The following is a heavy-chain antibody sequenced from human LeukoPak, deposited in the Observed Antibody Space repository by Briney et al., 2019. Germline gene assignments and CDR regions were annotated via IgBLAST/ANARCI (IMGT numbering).Heavy chain of an antibody. D-gene: IGHD5-18*01. CDR2: ISSSGSTI. Sequence: GGSLRLSCAASGFTFSSYEMNWVRQAPGKGLEWLSYISSSGSTIYYADSVKGRFTISRDNSKNTLYLQMNSLRAEDTAVYYCGRGGGEGYTYGRYYFDYWGQGTLVTVSS. V-gene: IGHV3-48*03. J-gene: IGHJ4*02. CDR1: GFTFSSYE. CDR3: GRGGGEGYTYGRYYFDY.